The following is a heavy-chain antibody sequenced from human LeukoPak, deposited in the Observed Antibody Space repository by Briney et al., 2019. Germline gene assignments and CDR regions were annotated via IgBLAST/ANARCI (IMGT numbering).Heavy chain of an antibody. D-gene: IGHD3-3*01. CDR3: AKLSGGFLEWLNWFDP. CDR2: IYSGGNT. J-gene: IGHJ5*02. V-gene: IGHV3-53*01. CDR1: GFIVSINS. Sequence: GGSLRRSCTVSGFIVSINSMSWVRQAPGKGLEWVSFIYSGGNTHYSDSVKGRFTISRDNSKNTLYLHMNSLRAEDTAVYYCAKLSGGFLEWLNWFDPWGQGTLVTVSS.